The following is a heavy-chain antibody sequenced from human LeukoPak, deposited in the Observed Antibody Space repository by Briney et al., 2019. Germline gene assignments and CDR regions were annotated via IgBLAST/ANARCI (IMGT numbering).Heavy chain of an antibody. CDR1: GGSISSTNYY. D-gene: IGHD2-21*01. Sequence: SETLSLTCTVSGGSISSTNYYWGWIRQPPGKGLEWIGYIYYSGYTKYNPSLNSRVTISVDTSKNQVSLKLSSVTAADTAVYYGAGEYGSGVVCYLGLDYWGQGILVTVSS. J-gene: IGHJ4*02. CDR3: AGEYGSGVVCYLGLDY. CDR2: IYYSGYT. V-gene: IGHV4-61*01.